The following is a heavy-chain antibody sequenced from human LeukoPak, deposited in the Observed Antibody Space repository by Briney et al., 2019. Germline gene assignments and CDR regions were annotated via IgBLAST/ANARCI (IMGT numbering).Heavy chain of an antibody. Sequence: PGGSLRLSCVASGFTFSSYSMNWVRQAPGKGLEWDSSISSSSSYIYYADSVKGRFTISRDNAKNSLYLQMNSLRAEDTAVYYCARGDRDLYCSSTSCYPVLGGQGTLVTVSS. D-gene: IGHD2-2*01. V-gene: IGHV3-21*01. CDR1: GFTFSSYS. CDR3: ARGDRDLYCSSTSCYPVL. J-gene: IGHJ4*02. CDR2: ISSSSSYI.